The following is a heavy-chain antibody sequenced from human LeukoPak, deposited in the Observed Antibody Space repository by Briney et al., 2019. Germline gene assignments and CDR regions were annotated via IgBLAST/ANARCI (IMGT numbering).Heavy chain of an antibody. J-gene: IGHJ4*02. CDR1: GYTFTSYG. Sequence: ASVKVSCRASGYTFTSYGISWVRQAPGQGLEWLGWISTYNGNTHYAQKLQGRVTMTTDTSTTTAYMELRSLRSDDTAVYYCARDYRTGFDYWGQGTLVTVSS. CDR3: ARDYRTGFDY. V-gene: IGHV1-18*01. CDR2: ISTYNGNT. D-gene: IGHD7-27*01.